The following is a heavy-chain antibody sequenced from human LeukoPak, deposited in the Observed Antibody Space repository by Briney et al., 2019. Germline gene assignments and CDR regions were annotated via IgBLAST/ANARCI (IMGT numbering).Heavy chain of an antibody. V-gene: IGHV1-69*02. D-gene: IGHD3-9*01. CDR3: AGSPSHVLRYFDWLLQEEY. CDR1: GGTFSSYT. Sequence: GASVKVSCKASGGTFSSYTISWVRQAPGQGLEWMGRIIPILGIANYAQKLQGRVTITADKSTSTAYMELSSLRSEDTAVYYCAGSPSHVLRYFDWLLQEEYWGQGTLVTVSS. J-gene: IGHJ4*02. CDR2: IIPILGIA.